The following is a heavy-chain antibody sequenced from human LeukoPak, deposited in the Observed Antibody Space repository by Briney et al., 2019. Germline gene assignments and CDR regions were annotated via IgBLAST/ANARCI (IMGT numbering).Heavy chain of an antibody. CDR2: ISGSGGST. CDR3: ANPTIFGVVTPLDV. CDR1: GFTFSSYA. J-gene: IGHJ6*03. V-gene: IGHV3-23*01. Sequence: GGSLRLSCAASGFTFSSYAMSWVRQAPGKGLEWVSAISGSGGSTYYADSVKGRFTISRDNSKNTLYLQMNSLRAEDTAVYYCANPTIFGVVTPLDVWGKGTTVTVSS. D-gene: IGHD3-3*01.